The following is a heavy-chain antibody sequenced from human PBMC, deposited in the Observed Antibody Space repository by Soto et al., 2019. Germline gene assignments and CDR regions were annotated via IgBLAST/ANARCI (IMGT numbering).Heavy chain of an antibody. CDR1: GFTVSSKY. Sequence: EVQLVESGGGLVQPGGSLRLSCAASGFTVSSKYMTWVRQAPGKGLEWVSLIQSGGTTYYADSVKGRFTISRDTSENTLNLQMASLRVEDTAVYYCARDDVLCDGGRCYGIPLYVWGKGTTVTVSS. J-gene: IGHJ6*04. D-gene: IGHD2-15*01. V-gene: IGHV3-66*01. CDR3: ARDDVLCDGGRCYGIPLYV. CDR2: IQSGGTT.